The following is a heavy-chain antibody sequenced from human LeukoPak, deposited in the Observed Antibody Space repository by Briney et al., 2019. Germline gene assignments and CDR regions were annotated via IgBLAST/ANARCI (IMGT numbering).Heavy chain of an antibody. CDR3: ARARTMIVVVIGY. CDR1: GFTFSSYA. Sequence: GRSLRLSCAASGFTFSSYAMHRVRQAPGKGLEWVAVISYDGSNKYYADSVKGRFTISRDNAKNSLYLQMNSLRAEDTAVYYCARARTMIVVVIGYWGQGTLVTVSS. J-gene: IGHJ4*02. CDR2: ISYDGSNK. D-gene: IGHD3-22*01. V-gene: IGHV3-30*04.